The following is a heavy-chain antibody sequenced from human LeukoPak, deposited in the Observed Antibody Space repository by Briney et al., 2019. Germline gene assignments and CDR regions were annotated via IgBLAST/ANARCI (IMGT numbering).Heavy chain of an antibody. D-gene: IGHD6-19*01. Sequence: SETLSLTCAVYGGSFSGYYWSWIRQPPGKRLEWIGEINHSGSTNYNPSLKSRVTISVDTSKNQFSLKLSSVTAADTAVYYCARLAQKLERIAVAGTSEWRANWYFDLWGRGTLVTVSS. V-gene: IGHV4-34*01. CDR1: GGSFSGYY. CDR2: INHSGST. J-gene: IGHJ2*01. CDR3: ARLAQKLERIAVAGTSEWRANWYFDL.